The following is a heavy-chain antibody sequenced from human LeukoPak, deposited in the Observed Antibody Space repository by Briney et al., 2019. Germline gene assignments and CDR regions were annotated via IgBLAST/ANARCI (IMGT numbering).Heavy chain of an antibody. V-gene: IGHV3-7*01. CDR1: GFTFSDYW. Sequence: GGSLRLSCAASGFTFSDYWMSWVRQAPGKGLEWVANIKQDESEKYYVGSVQGRFTISRDNAKNSLYLQMTSLRADDTAVYYCARGEIRYYDTSGYDYWGQGTLVTVSS. D-gene: IGHD3-22*01. CDR3: ARGEIRYYDTSGYDY. J-gene: IGHJ4*02. CDR2: IKQDESEK.